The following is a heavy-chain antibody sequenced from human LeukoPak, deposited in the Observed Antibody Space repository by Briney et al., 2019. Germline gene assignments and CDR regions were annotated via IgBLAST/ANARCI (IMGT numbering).Heavy chain of an antibody. D-gene: IGHD6-19*01. CDR3: AKDMSSPVAVAGTGFDY. J-gene: IGHJ4*02. CDR1: GFTVSSNS. V-gene: IGHV3-9*01. Sequence: PGGSLRLSCTVSGFTVSSNSMSWVRQAPGKGLEWVSGISWNSGSIGYADSVKGRFTISRDNAKNSLYLQMNSLRAEDTALYYCAKDMSSPVAVAGTGFDYWGQGTLVTVSS. CDR2: ISWNSGSI.